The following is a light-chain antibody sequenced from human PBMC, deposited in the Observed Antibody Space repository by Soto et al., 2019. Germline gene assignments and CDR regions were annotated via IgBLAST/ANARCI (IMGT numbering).Light chain of an antibody. J-gene: IGLJ3*02. CDR3: ASWDYSLSGVV. V-gene: IGLV1-47*01. Sequence: QSVLTQPPSASGTPGQRVTISCSGSSSNIGSNYVYWFQQLPGTAPKILIYRNNQRPSGVRDRFSGSKSGTSASLAISGLQSEDEAGYFCASWDYSLSGVVFGGGTKL. CDR2: RNN. CDR1: SSNIGSNY.